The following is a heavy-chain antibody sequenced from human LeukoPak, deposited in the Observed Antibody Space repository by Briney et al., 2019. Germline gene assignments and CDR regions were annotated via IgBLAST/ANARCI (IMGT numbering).Heavy chain of an antibody. CDR1: GGSISSYY. CDR2: IYYSGST. Sequence: SETLSLTCTVSGGSISSYYWNWIRQPPGKGLEWIGYIYYSGSTNYNPSLKSRVTISVDTSKNQFSLKLSSVTAADTAVYYCARGADSSGYYSIFYFDYWGQGTLVTASS. D-gene: IGHD3-22*01. J-gene: IGHJ4*02. CDR3: ARGADSSGYYSIFYFDY. V-gene: IGHV4-59*01.